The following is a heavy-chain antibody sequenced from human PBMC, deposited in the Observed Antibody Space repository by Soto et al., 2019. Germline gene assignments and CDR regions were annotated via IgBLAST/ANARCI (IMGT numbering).Heavy chain of an antibody. CDR2: ISSSSSTI. V-gene: IGHV3-48*01. CDR3: AREKKNPNLRDYDFWSGYPDYGMDV. J-gene: IGHJ6*04. D-gene: IGHD3-3*01. Sequence: GGSLRLSCAASGFTFSSYSMNWVRQAPGKGLEWVSYISSSSSTIYYADSVKGRFTISRDNAKNSLYLQMNSLRAEDTAVYYCAREKKNPNLRDYDFWSGYPDYGMDVWGKGPTVTVSS. CDR1: GFTFSSYS.